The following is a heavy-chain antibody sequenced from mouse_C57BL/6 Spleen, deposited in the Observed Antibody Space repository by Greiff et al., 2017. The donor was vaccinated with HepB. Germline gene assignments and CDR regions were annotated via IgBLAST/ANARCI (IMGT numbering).Heavy chain of an antibody. CDR2: IDPSDSYT. J-gene: IGHJ3*01. V-gene: IGHV1-50*01. CDR1: GYTFTSYW. Sequence: QVQLKEPGAELVKPGASVKLSCKASGYTFTSYWMQWVKQRPGQGLEWIGEIDPSDSYTNYNQKFKGKATLTVDTSSSTAYMQLSSLTSEDSAVYYCARVEDYYGSSPFAYWGQGTLVTVSA. CDR3: ARVEDYYGSSPFAY. D-gene: IGHD1-1*01.